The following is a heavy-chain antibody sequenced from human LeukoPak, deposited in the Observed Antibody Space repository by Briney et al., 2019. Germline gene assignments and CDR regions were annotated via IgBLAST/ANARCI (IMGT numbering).Heavy chain of an antibody. Sequence: GGSLRLSCAASGFTVSSNYMSWVRQAPGKGLEWVSVIYSGGSTYYTDSVKGRFTISRDNSKNTLYLQMSSLRAEDTAVYYCARVHGIKYYYYMDVWGKGTTVTVSS. J-gene: IGHJ6*03. CDR3: ARVHGIKYYYYMDV. CDR1: GFTVSSNY. V-gene: IGHV3-53*01. D-gene: IGHD1-26*01. CDR2: IYSGGST.